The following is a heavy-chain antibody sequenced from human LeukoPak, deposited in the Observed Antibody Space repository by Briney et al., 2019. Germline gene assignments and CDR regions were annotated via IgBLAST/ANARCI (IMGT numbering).Heavy chain of an antibody. J-gene: IGHJ3*02. Sequence: ASVKVSCKASGYSFTSSGFTWVRQAPGQGLEWMGWTSAYTGNTNYAQKLQGRVTMTTVTSTTTAYMELRSLISDDTAVYYCARIYFGSGSFAFDIWGQETMDTVSS. CDR2: TSAYTGNT. V-gene: IGHV1-18*01. CDR1: GYSFTSSG. CDR3: ARIYFGSGSFAFDI. D-gene: IGHD3-10*01.